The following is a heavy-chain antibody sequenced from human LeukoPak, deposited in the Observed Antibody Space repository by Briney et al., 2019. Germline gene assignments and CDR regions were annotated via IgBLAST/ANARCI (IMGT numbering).Heavy chain of an antibody. D-gene: IGHD3-22*01. CDR1: GGTFSSYA. Sequence: SVKVSCKASGGTFSSYAISWVRQAPGQGLEWMGRIIPILGIANYAQKFQGRVTITADKSTSTAYMELSSLRSGDTAVYYCARDHDNYYDSSGYYVDYWGQGTLVTVSS. V-gene: IGHV1-69*04. J-gene: IGHJ4*02. CDR3: ARDHDNYYDSSGYYVDY. CDR2: IIPILGIA.